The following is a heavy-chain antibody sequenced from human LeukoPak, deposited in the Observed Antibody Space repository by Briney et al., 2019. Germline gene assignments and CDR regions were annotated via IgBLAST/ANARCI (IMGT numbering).Heavy chain of an antibody. J-gene: IGHJ6*02. CDR2: ISWNSGSI. Sequence: GGSLRLSCAASGFTFDDYAMHWVRQAPRQGLEWVSGISWNSGSIGYADSVKGRFTISRDNAKNSLYLQMNSLRAEDTALYYCAKDIRFLEWEGYYGMDVWGQGTTVTVSS. CDR3: AKDIRFLEWEGYYGMDV. V-gene: IGHV3-9*01. D-gene: IGHD3-3*01. CDR1: GFTFDDYA.